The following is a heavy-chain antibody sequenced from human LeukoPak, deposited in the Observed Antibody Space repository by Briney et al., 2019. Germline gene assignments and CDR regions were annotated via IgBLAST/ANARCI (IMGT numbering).Heavy chain of an antibody. Sequence: PGGSLRLSCAASGFTFSSYSMNWVRQAPGKGLEWVSSITRSNYIYYADSVKGRFTISRDNAKNSLYLQMNSLRAEDTAVYYCAKDLRSPMIPYDAFDIWGQGTMVTVSS. D-gene: IGHD3-22*01. CDR3: AKDLRSPMIPYDAFDI. V-gene: IGHV3-21*06. J-gene: IGHJ3*02. CDR2: ITRSNYI. CDR1: GFTFSSYS.